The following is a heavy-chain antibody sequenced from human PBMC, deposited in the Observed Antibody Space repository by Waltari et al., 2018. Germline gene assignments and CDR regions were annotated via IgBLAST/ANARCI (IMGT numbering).Heavy chain of an antibody. CDR2: MNPKSGNT. CDR3: ARGQPYNKHGFRGYELTDS. CDR1: GYSFTSYD. J-gene: IGHJ4*02. D-gene: IGHD5-12*01. V-gene: IGHV1-8*02. Sequence: QVQLVQSGAEVKRPGASVKVSCKASGYSFTSYDINWVRQATGQGLEWMGWMNPKSGNTGYAQKFQGRVSMTRDTSVSTAYMELSSLRSEDSAVYYCARGQPYNKHGFRGYELTDSWGQGTLLTVSS.